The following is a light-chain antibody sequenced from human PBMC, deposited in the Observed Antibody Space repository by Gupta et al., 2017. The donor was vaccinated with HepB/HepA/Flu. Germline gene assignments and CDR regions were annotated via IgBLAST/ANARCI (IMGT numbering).Light chain of an antibody. CDR1: SNDVGNYNY. J-gene: IGLJ1*01. V-gene: IGLV2-11*01. Sequence: QSALTQPRSVSGSPGQSVTISCTGTSNDVGNYNYVSWYQQHPANALKLIIYEVNKRPSGVPYRFSGSKSATTATPTISGVEAEDDYYYYCESYANNFCVFGSGTKLTVL. CDR3: ESYANNFCV. CDR2: EVN.